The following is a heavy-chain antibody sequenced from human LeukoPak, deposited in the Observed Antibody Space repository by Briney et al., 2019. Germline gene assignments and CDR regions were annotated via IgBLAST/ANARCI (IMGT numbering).Heavy chain of an antibody. V-gene: IGHV1-18*01. CDR1: GYTFTSYG. Sequence: ASVKVSCKASGYTFTSYGISWVRQAPGQGLEWMGWISAYNGNTNYAQKFQGRVTMTTDTSTSTAYMELRSLRSDDTAVYYCARGGIRYCSGGSCYYYYYYMDVWGKGTTVTVSS. D-gene: IGHD2-15*01. J-gene: IGHJ6*03. CDR2: ISAYNGNT. CDR3: ARGGIRYCSGGSCYYYYYYMDV.